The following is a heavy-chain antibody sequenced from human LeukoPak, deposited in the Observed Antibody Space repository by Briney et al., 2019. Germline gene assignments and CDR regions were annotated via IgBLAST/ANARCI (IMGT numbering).Heavy chain of an antibody. V-gene: IGHV3-48*03. CDR3: ARGGLGRCFDY. CDR2: ISSSGSTT. Sequence: GGSLRLSCAASGFTFGSYGMNWVRQAPGKGLEWVSYISSSGSTTLYADPVKGRFTISRDNTKNSLYLQTNSLRAKDTALYFCARGGLGRCFDYWGQGTLVTVSS. CDR1: GFTFGSYG. J-gene: IGHJ4*02. D-gene: IGHD7-27*01.